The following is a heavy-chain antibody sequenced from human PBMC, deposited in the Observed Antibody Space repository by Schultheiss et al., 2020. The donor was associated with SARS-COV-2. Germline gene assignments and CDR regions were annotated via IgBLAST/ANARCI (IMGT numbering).Heavy chain of an antibody. J-gene: IGHJ4*02. Sequence: GGSLRLSCAASGFTFDDYAMHWVRQAPGKGLEWVALISYDGSNKYYADSVKGRFTISRDNAKNSLYLQMNSLRAEDTAVYYCARDGPHGYSGYDFRQWLVLGFDSWGQGSLVTVSS. V-gene: IGHV3-30*04. CDR1: GFTFDDYA. D-gene: IGHD5-12*01. CDR3: ARDGPHGYSGYDFRQWLVLGFDS. CDR2: ISYDGSNK.